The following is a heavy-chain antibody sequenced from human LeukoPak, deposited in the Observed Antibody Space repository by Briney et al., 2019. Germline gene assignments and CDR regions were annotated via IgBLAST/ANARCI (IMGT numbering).Heavy chain of an antibody. D-gene: IGHD2-15*01. CDR3: ARGSAVVVAATSGYSYGLDY. CDR1: GYTFTSYY. Sequence: GASVKVSCKASGYTFTSYYMHWVRQAPGQGLEWMGIINPSGGSTSCAQKFQGRVTMTRDTSTSTVYMELSSLRSEDTAVYYCARGSAVVVAATSGYSYGLDYWGQGTLVTVSS. V-gene: IGHV1-46*01. J-gene: IGHJ4*02. CDR2: INPSGGST.